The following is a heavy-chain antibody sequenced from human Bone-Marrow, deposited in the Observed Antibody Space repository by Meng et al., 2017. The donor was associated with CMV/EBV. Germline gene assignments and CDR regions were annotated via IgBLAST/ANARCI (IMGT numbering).Heavy chain of an antibody. CDR2: ISSSGSTI. Sequence: RLSCAASGFTVSDYDMSWIRQDPGKGLEWVSYISSSGSTIYYADSVKGRFTISRDNAKNSLYLQMNSLRAEDTAVYYCARTILSYMDVWGQGTTVTVSS. CDR1: GFTVSDYD. V-gene: IGHV3-11*04. CDR3: ARTILSYMDV. J-gene: IGHJ6*02. D-gene: IGHD5-18*01.